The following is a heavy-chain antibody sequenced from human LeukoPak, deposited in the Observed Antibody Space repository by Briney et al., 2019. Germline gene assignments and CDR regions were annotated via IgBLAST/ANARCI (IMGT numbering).Heavy chain of an antibody. CDR1: GGSFSGYY. CDR2: ISHSGST. D-gene: IGHD2-8*01. Sequence: PSETLSLTCAVYGGSFSGYYWSWIRQPPGKGLEWIGEISHSGSTNYNPSLKSRVTISVDTSKNQFSLKLSSVTAADTAVYYCALMAADFDYWGQGTLVTVSS. CDR3: ALMAADFDY. J-gene: IGHJ4*02. V-gene: IGHV4-34*01.